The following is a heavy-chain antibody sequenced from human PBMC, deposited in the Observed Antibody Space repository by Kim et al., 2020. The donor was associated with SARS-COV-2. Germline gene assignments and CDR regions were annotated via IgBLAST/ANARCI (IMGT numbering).Heavy chain of an antibody. CDR3: VKEAAFTTVVVDYYFDY. J-gene: IGHJ4*02. Sequence: GGSLRLSCVASGFNFTNYGMHWVRQAPGKGLEWVGIVSYGGRNTYYAGSVKGRFAISRDNSKNTLYLQMNSLRTEDTARYFCVKEAAFTTVVVDYYFDYWRQEPLDPV. CDR1: GFNFTNYG. D-gene: IGHD2-15*01. V-gene: IGHV3-30*18. CDR2: VSYGGRNT.